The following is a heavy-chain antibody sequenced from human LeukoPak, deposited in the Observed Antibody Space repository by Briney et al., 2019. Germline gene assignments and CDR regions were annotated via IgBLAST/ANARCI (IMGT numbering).Heavy chain of an antibody. CDR1: GFTFSSYW. D-gene: IGHD3-10*01. J-gene: IGHJ4*02. CDR2: IKQDGSEK. Sequence: GGSLRLSCAASGFTFSSYWMSWVRQAPGKGLEWVANIKQDGSEKYYVDSVKGRFTISRDNSKNTLYLQMNSLRAEDTAIYYCARELFDFDYWGQGTLVTVSS. CDR3: ARELFDFDY. V-gene: IGHV3-7*03.